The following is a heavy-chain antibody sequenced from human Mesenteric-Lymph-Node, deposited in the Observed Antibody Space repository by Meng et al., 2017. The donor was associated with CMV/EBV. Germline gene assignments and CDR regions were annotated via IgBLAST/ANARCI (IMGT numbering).Heavy chain of an antibody. D-gene: IGHD3-9*01. J-gene: IGHJ4*02. CDR3: ARDRDTDWYSPFDY. CDR2: INPKTGGR. Sequence: QVQLVQSGAEGKKPGAPVRVSCKASGYTFIDYYINWVRQAPGQGLEWMGRINPKTGGRSYAQNFQGRVTMTRDTSINTAYMEVNRLNSDDTAMYYCARDRDTDWYSPFDYWGPGTLVTVSS. CDR1: GYTFIDYY. V-gene: IGHV1-2*06.